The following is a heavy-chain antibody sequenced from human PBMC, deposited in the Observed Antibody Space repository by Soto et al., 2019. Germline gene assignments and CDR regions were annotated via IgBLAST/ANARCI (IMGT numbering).Heavy chain of an antibody. CDR2: TYPADSDT. D-gene: IGHD3-3*01. Sequence: PRGSLKNSCPASGYSFSDYWIGRGGPKPGEGLQWMGITYPADSDTKYNPSFQGQVTISADESTNTAYLQWTSLKASDTAMYYCAVWGLLSGFGWFTIDYWGQGAQVTVSS. V-gene: IGHV5-51*01. CDR3: AVWGLLSGFGWFTIDY. J-gene: IGHJ4*02. CDR1: GYSFSDYW.